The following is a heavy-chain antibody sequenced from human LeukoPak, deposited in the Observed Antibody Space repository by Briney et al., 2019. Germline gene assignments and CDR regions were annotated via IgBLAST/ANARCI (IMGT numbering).Heavy chain of an antibody. J-gene: IGHJ5*02. CDR1: VYTFTSYA. CDR2: INNNSGNR. V-gene: IGHV7-4-1*04. D-gene: IGHD1-26*01. Sequence: ASVKVSCKASVYTFTSYAMNWVRQPPGQGLAGMGWINNNSGNRTYAQAFTGRFVFSLVTSGSMAYLQISSLKAEDTAGYYCARARIVGATAGWFDPWGQGTLVTVSS. CDR3: ARARIVGATAGWFDP.